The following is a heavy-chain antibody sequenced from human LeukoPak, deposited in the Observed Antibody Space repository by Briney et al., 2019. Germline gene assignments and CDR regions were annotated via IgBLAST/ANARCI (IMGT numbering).Heavy chain of an antibody. CDR3: ARDRVGTTGYFDY. J-gene: IGHJ4*02. Sequence: GGSLRLSCAASGFIVSSNYMSWVRQAPGKGLERVSVIYSGGSTYYADSVKGRFTISRDNSKNTLYLQMNSLGAEDTAVYYCARDRVGTTGYFDYWGQGTLVTVSS. CDR1: GFIVSSNY. CDR2: IYSGGST. V-gene: IGHV3-66*01. D-gene: IGHD1-1*01.